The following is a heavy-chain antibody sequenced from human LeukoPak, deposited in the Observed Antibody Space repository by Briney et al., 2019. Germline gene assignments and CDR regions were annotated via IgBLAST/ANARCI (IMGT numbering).Heavy chain of an antibody. Sequence: GGSLRLSCAASGFTVSSNYMSWVRQAPGKGLEWVSVIYSGGSTYYADSVKGRFTISRDNSKNTLYLQMNSLRAEDTAVYYCARVDGYYYYYMDVWGKGTTVTVPS. D-gene: IGHD5-24*01. CDR2: IYSGGST. J-gene: IGHJ6*03. CDR3: ARVDGYYYYYMDV. CDR1: GFTVSSNY. V-gene: IGHV3-53*01.